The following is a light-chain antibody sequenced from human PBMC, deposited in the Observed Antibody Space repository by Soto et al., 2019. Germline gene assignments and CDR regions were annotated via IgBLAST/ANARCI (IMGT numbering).Light chain of an antibody. CDR1: QSISSW. Sequence: DIQMTQSPSTLSASVGDRVTITCRASQSISSWLAWYQQRPGKAPNLLIHTASTLKSGVPSRFSGSGSGTEFTLPISSLQPDDFATYYCQHYEFNSGLTFGGGTKVEI. CDR2: TAS. CDR3: QHYEFNSGLT. J-gene: IGKJ4*01. V-gene: IGKV1-5*03.